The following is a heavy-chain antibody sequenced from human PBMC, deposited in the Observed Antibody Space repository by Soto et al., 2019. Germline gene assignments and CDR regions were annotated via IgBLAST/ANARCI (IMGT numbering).Heavy chain of an antibody. CDR3: ARAWGFLEWLLPSYYYGMDV. CDR1: GGSISSGDYY. V-gene: IGHV4-30-4*01. Sequence: SETLSLTCTVSGGSISSGDYYWSWIRQPPGKGLEWIGYIYYSGSTYYNPSLKSRVTISVDTSKNQFSLKLSSVTAADTAVYYCARAWGFLEWLLPSYYYGMDVWGQGTTVTVYS. D-gene: IGHD3-3*01. J-gene: IGHJ6*02. CDR2: IYYSGST.